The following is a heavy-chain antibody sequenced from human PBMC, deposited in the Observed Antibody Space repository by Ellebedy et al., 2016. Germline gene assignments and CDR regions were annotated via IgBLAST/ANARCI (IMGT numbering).Heavy chain of an antibody. CDR3: ARDSEPGIRGVFIGSFDH. CDR1: GFTFSNYA. V-gene: IGHV3-30*09. CDR2: VSYDGSSK. Sequence: GGSLRLSXAASGFTFSNYAVHWVRQAPGKGLEWVAGVSYDGSSKSDADSVQGRFAISRDNSKSTLFLQMNSLRPEDTAVYFCARDSEPGIRGVFIGSFDHWGRGTLVTVSS. D-gene: IGHD3-10*01. J-gene: IGHJ4*02.